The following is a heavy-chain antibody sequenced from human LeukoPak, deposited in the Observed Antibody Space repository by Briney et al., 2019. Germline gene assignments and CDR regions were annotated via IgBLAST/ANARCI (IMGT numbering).Heavy chain of an antibody. CDR1: GGTFSSYA. V-gene: IGHV1-69*01. Sequence: ASVKVSCKASGGTFSSYAISWVRQAPGQGLEWMGGIIPIFGTANYAQKFQGRVTITADESTSTVYMELSSLRSEDTAVYYCARLSNYSPPSFDYWGQGTLVTVSS. CDR3: ARLSNYSPPSFDY. D-gene: IGHD4-11*01. J-gene: IGHJ4*02. CDR2: IIPIFGTA.